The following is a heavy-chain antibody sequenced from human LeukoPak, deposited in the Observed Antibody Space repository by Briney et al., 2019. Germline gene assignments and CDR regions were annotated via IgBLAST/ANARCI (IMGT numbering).Heavy chain of an antibody. CDR2: ILYDGSNK. Sequence: GGSLGLSCTASGFSFSSYAVHWVRQAPGKGLEWLAVILYDGSNKYYADSVKGRLTISRDNSKNTLYLQMGSLRAEDTAVYYCARDPTEETFDYSFDYWGQGTLVTVSS. J-gene: IGHJ4*02. V-gene: IGHV3-30*04. CDR1: GFSFSSYA. CDR3: ARDPTEETFDYSFDY. D-gene: IGHD4-11*01.